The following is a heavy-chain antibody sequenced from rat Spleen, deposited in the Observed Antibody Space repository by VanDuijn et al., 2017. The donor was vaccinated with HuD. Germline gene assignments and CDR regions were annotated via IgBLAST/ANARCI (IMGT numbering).Heavy chain of an antibody. D-gene: IGHD1-10*01. CDR3: TTTWNFDY. CDR2: ISTSGGST. V-gene: IGHV5S23*01. CDR1: GFTFSDYN. J-gene: IGHJ2*01. Sequence: EVQLVESGGGLVQPGRSLKLSCAASGFTFSDYNMAWVRQAPTKGLEWVASISTSGGSTYYRDSVKGRFTISRDNPKSTLSLQMDSLRSEDTATYYCTTTWNFDYWGQGVMVTVSS.